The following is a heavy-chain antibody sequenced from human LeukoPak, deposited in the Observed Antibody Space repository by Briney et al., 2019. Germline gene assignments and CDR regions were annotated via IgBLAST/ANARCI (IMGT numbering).Heavy chain of an antibody. Sequence: PERSLRLSCAASGFTFSSHAMHWVRQAPGKGLEWVAVISYDGRNKYHADSVTGRFTISRGNSKNTLYLQMNSLRAEDTAVYYCARDITGSWSIDYWGQGTLITVSS. CDR3: ARDITGSWSIDY. CDR2: ISYDGRNK. V-gene: IGHV3-30-3*01. J-gene: IGHJ4*02. D-gene: IGHD6-13*01. CDR1: GFTFSSHA.